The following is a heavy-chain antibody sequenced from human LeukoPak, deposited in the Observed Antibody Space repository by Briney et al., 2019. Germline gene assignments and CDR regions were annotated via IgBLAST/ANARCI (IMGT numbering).Heavy chain of an antibody. CDR3: ARSGDYYDSSGYSRDAFDI. CDR2: IYYSGST. J-gene: IGHJ3*02. D-gene: IGHD3-22*01. CDR1: GGSISSYY. Sequence: PSETLSLTCTVSGGSISSYYWSWIRQPPGKGLEWIGYIYYSGSTNYNPSLKSRVTISVDTYKNQFSLKLSSATAADTAVYYCARSGDYYDSSGYSRDAFDIWGQGTMVTVSS. V-gene: IGHV4-59*01.